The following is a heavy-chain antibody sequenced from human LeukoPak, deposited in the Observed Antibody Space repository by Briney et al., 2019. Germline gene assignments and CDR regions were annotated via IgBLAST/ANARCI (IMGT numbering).Heavy chain of an antibody. Sequence: ASVKVSCKASGGTFSSYAISWVRQAPGQGLEWMGGIIPIFGTANYAQKFQGTVTITTDESTSTAYMELSSLRSEDTAVYYCARAPCVLCDYYDSSGYYYGYFDYWGQGTLVTVSS. V-gene: IGHV1-69*05. CDR2: IIPIFGTA. J-gene: IGHJ4*02. CDR1: GGTFSSYA. CDR3: ARAPCVLCDYYDSSGYYYGYFDY. D-gene: IGHD3-22*01.